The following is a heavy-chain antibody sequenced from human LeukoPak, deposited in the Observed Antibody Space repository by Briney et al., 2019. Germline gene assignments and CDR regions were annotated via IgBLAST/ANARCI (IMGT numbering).Heavy chain of an antibody. CDR1: GYTFIRYY. Sequence: AAVKVSCKASGYTFIRYYIHWVRQAPGQGLEWMGRIIPILGIANYAQKFQGRVTITADKSTSTAYMELSSLRAEDTAVYYCARDLGYCSSTSCHPDAFDIWGQGTMVTVSS. J-gene: IGHJ3*02. V-gene: IGHV1-69*04. D-gene: IGHD2-2*01. CDR3: ARDLGYCSSTSCHPDAFDI. CDR2: IIPILGIA.